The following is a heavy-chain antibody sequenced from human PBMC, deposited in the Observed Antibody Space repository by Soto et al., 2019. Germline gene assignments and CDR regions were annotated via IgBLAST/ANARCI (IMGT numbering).Heavy chain of an antibody. CDR2: INDSGGI. J-gene: IGHJ3*02. Sequence: PSETLSLTCAVYGGSFSGYQWSWIRQTPGKGLEWIGGINDSGGINYNPSLKSRVTILVDSPKKQFSLRLSSVTAADTAVYYCARVALYYDILTGYYGPTYDAFDIWGQGTMVTVSS. CDR1: GGSFSGYQ. CDR3: ARVALYYDILTGYYGPTYDAFDI. V-gene: IGHV4-34*01. D-gene: IGHD3-9*01.